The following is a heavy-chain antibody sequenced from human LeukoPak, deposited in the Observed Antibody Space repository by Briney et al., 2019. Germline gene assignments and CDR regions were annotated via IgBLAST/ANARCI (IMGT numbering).Heavy chain of an antibody. D-gene: IGHD3-22*01. CDR3: ARDILDSNGYYYND. CDR1: GGSISSYY. J-gene: IGHJ4*02. Sequence: PSETLSLTCTVSGGSISSYYWSWIRQPPGKGLEWIGYIYYTGSTNYNPSLKGRVTISVDTSKNQFSLKLSSVTAADTAVYFCARDILDSNGYYYNDWGQGTLVTVSS. CDR2: IYYTGST. V-gene: IGHV4-59*12.